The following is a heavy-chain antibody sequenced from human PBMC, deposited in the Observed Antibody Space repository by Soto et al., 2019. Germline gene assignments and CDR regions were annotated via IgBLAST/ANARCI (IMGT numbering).Heavy chain of an antibody. CDR3: ARQYCSSTSCQNHLDY. CDR2: IYTSGST. Sequence: PSETLSLTCTVSGGSISSYYWSWIRQPAGKGLEWIGRIYTSGSTNYNPSLKSRVTMSVDTSKNQFSLKLSSVTAADTAVYYCARQYCSSTSCQNHLDYWGQGTLVTV. V-gene: IGHV4-4*07. D-gene: IGHD2-2*01. J-gene: IGHJ4*02. CDR1: GGSISSYY.